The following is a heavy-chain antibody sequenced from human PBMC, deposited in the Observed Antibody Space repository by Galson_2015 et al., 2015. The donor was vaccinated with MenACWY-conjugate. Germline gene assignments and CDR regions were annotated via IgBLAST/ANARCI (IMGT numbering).Heavy chain of an antibody. D-gene: IGHD5-24*01. CDR3: AKSIHLRDV. CDR1: GFTFSNYW. J-gene: IGHJ4*02. CDR2: IKKDGGEK. Sequence: SLRLSCAVSGFTFSNYWMTWVRQAPGKGLEWVASIKKDGGEKHYVDSVKGRFTISRDNTKNSMYLEMNSLRAEDTAVYYCAKSIHLRDVWGQGTLVTVSS. V-gene: IGHV3-7*03.